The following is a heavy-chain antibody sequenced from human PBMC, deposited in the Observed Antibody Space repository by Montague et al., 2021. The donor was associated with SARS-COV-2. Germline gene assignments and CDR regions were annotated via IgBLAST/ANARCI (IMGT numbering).Heavy chain of an antibody. CDR2: IDWDDDK. V-gene: IGHV2-70*01. D-gene: IGHD1-26*01. CDR1: GFSLSTSGMC. Sequence: PALVKPTQTLTLTCTFSGFSLSTSGMCVSWIRQPPGKALEWLALIDWDDDKYYSTSLKTRLTISKDTSKNQVVLTMTNMDPVDTATYYCARIAVDIVGATRGGFDYWGQGTLVTVSS. CDR3: ARIAVDIVGATRGGFDY. J-gene: IGHJ4*02.